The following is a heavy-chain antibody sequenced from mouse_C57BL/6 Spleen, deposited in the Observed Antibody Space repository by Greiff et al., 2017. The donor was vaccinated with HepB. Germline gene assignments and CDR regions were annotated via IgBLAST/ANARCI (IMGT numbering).Heavy chain of an antibody. CDR3: ARGGSSPYAMDY. D-gene: IGHD1-1*01. J-gene: IGHJ4*01. Sequence: QVQLQQPGAELVMPGASVKLSCKASGYTFTSYWMHWVKQRPGQGLEWIGEIDPSDSYTNYNQKFKGKSTLTADKSSSTAYMQLSSLTSEDSAVYYCARGGSSPYAMDYWGQGTSVTVSS. CDR1: GYTFTSYW. V-gene: IGHV1-69*01. CDR2: IDPSDSYT.